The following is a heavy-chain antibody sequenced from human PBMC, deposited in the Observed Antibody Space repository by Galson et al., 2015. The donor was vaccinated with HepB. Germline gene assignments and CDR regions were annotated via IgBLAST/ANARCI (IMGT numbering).Heavy chain of an antibody. CDR3: AKAPKGLWFGGETFDY. J-gene: IGHJ4*02. CDR2: ISGSGGST. CDR1: GFTFSSYA. Sequence: SLRLSCAASGFTFSSYAMSWVRQAPGKGLEWVSAISGSGGSTYYADSVKGRFTISRDNSKNTLYLQMNSLRAEDTAVYYCAKAPKGLWFGGETFDYWGQGTLVTVSS. D-gene: IGHD3-10*01. V-gene: IGHV3-23*01.